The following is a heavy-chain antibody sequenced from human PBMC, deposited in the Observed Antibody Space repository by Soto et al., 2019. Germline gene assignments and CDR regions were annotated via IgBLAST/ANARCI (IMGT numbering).Heavy chain of an antibody. Sequence: SGPTLVNPTQTLTLTCAFSGFSLSTSGVGVGWIRQPPGKALEWLALIYWNDDKRYSPSLKSRLTITKDTSKNQVVLTMTNMDPVDTATYYCAHAKTYYYDSSGYFGYWGQGTLVTVSS. D-gene: IGHD3-22*01. CDR1: GFSLSTSGVG. CDR2: IYWNDDK. J-gene: IGHJ4*02. CDR3: AHAKTYYYDSSGYFGY. V-gene: IGHV2-5*01.